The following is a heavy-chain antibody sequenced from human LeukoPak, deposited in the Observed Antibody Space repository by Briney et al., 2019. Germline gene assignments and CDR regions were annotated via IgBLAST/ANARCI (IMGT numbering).Heavy chain of an antibody. V-gene: IGHV4-59*11. D-gene: IGHD6-13*01. CDR3: ARRGIAAAGNFDY. J-gene: IGHJ4*02. CDR2: IYYSGST. Sequence: SETLSLTCTVSGGSISSHYWSWIRQPPGKGLEWIGYIYYSGSTNHNPSLKSRVTISVDTSKNQFSLKLSSVTAADTAVYYCARRGIAAAGNFDYWGQGTLVTVSS. CDR1: GGSISSHY.